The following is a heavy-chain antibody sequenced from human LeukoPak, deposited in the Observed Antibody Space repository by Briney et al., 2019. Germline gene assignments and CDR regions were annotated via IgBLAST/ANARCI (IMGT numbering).Heavy chain of an antibody. J-gene: IGHJ4*02. CDR2: INPNSGGT. D-gene: IGHD5-12*01. CDR1: GYTFTGYY. CDR3: ASARSGYDSYLFDY. V-gene: IGHV1-2*02. Sequence: ASVKVSCKASGYTFTGYYMHWVRQAPGQGLERMGWINPNSGGTNYAQKFQGRVTMTRDTSISTAYMELSRLRSDDTAVYYCASARSGYDSYLFDYWGQGTLVTVSS.